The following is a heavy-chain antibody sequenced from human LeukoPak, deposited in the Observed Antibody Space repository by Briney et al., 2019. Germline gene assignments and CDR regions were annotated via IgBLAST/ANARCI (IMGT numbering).Heavy chain of an antibody. V-gene: IGHV3-21*01. CDR3: ARAFAHTAMVPY. CDR2: TSSSGSYI. CDR1: GFTFSSYS. Sequence: GGSLRLSCAASGFTFSSYSMNWVRQAPGKGLEWVSSTSSSGSYIYYADSVKGRFTISRDNAKNSLFLQMNSLRAEDTAVYYCARAFAHTAMVPYWGQGTLVTVSS. J-gene: IGHJ4*02. D-gene: IGHD5-18*01.